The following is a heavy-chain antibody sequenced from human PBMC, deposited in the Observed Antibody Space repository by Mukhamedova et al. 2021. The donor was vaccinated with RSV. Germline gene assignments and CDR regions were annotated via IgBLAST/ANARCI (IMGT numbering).Heavy chain of an antibody. V-gene: IGHV1-69*15. J-gene: IGHJ4*02. D-gene: IGHD5-18*01. Sequence: GLEWMGRIIPIFGTANYAQKFQGRVTITADESTSTAYMELSSLRSEDTAVYYCARDNGYSYGFRGDYFDYWGQGTLVTVSS. CDR3: ARDNGYSYGFRGDYFDY. CDR2: IIPIFGTA.